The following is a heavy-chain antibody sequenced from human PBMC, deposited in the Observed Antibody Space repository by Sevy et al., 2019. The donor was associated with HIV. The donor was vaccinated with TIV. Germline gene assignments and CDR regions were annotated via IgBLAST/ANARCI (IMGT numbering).Heavy chain of an antibody. D-gene: IGHD3-22*01. Sequence: GGSLRLSCAASGFTFSSYSMNWVRQAPGKGLEWVSYISRSSSTIYYADSVKGRFTISRDNAKNSLYLQMNSLRDEDTAVYCCARERKMYDSSGYSIHFDYWGQGTLVTVSS. CDR3: ARERKMYDSSGYSIHFDY. CDR2: ISRSSSTI. V-gene: IGHV3-48*02. CDR1: GFTFSSYS. J-gene: IGHJ4*02.